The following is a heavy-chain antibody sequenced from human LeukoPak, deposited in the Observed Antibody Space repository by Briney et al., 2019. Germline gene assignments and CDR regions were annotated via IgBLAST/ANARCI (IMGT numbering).Heavy chain of an antibody. Sequence: GGSLRLSCAASGFTFDDYAMHWVRQAPGKGLGWVSLISWDGGSAYYADSVKGRFTISRDNSKNSLYLQMNSLRAEDTALYYCAGYCSSTSCGVDYWGQGTLVTVSS. J-gene: IGHJ4*02. CDR2: ISWDGGSA. CDR3: AGYCSSTSCGVDY. CDR1: GFTFDDYA. D-gene: IGHD2-2*01. V-gene: IGHV3-43D*04.